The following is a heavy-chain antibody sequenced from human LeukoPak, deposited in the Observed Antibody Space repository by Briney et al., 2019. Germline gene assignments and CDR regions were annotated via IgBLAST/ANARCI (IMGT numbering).Heavy chain of an antibody. CDR2: ISSSSSYI. CDR1: GFTFSSNY. J-gene: IGHJ4*02. D-gene: IGHD3-22*01. Sequence: GGSLRLSCAASGFTFSSNYMNWVRQAPGKGLEWVSSISSSSSYIYYADSVKGRFTISRDNAKNSLYLQMNSLRAEDTAVYYCASHYDSSGYYFRNWGQGTLVTVSS. V-gene: IGHV3-21*01. CDR3: ASHYDSSGYYFRN.